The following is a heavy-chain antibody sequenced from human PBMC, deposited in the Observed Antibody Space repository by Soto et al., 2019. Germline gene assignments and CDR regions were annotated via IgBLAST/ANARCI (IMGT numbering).Heavy chain of an antibody. V-gene: IGHV1-69*06. Sequence: SVKVSCKASGGTFSSYAISWVRQAPGQGLEWMGGIIPTFGTANYAQKFQGRVTITADKSTSTAYMELSSLRSEDTAVYYCARDPRYCSGGSCSYPMDVWGQGTTVTVSS. D-gene: IGHD2-15*01. J-gene: IGHJ6*02. CDR3: ARDPRYCSGGSCSYPMDV. CDR2: IIPTFGTA. CDR1: GGTFSSYA.